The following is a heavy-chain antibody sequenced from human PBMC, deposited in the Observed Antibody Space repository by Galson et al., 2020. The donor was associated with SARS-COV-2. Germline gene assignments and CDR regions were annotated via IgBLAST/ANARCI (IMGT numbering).Heavy chain of an antibody. Sequence: SETLSLTCSVSGASLNKFFWTWLRQPPGKGLEWIGYIHHSGSTNYNPSLKSRVTISVDTSRNEFSLRLTSVTAADTAVYYCARERDLDGGLNNWLDPWGQGILVTVSS. J-gene: IGHJ5*02. CDR2: IHHSGST. CDR3: ARERDLDGGLNNWLDP. V-gene: IGHV4-59*01. CDR1: GASLNKFF. D-gene: IGHD3-10*01.